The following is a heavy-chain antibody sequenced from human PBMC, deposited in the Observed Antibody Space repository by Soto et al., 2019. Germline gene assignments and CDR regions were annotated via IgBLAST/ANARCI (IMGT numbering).Heavy chain of an antibody. D-gene: IGHD1-1*01. Sequence: SETLSLTCTVYGASISGFYWSWIRKSAGKGLEWIGRIYATGTTDYNPSLKSRVMMSVDTSKKQFSLKLRSVTAADTAVYYCVRDGTKTLRDWFDPWGQGISVTVSS. V-gene: IGHV4-4*07. CDR3: VRDGTKTLRDWFDP. CDR2: IYATGTT. CDR1: GASISGFY. J-gene: IGHJ5*02.